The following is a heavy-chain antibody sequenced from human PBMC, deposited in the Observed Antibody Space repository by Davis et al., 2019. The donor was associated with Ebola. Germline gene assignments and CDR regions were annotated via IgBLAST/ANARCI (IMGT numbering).Heavy chain of an antibody. CDR3: ARAWIVTTNWFDP. CDR2: INHSGST. J-gene: IGHJ5*02. D-gene: IGHD4-17*01. V-gene: IGHV4-34*01. CDR1: GGSFSGYY. Sequence: SETLSLTCAVSGGSFSGYYWSWIRQPPGTGLEWIGEINHSGSTNYNPSLTSRVTISVDTSKNQFSLKLSSVTAADTAVYYCARAWIVTTNWFDPWGQGTLVTVSS.